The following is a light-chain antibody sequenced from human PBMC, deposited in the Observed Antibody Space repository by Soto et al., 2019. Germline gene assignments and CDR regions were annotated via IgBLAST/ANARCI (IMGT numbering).Light chain of an antibody. CDR1: QSINSW. V-gene: IGKV1-5*03. CDR2: KAS. CDR3: QQYDTYPHT. Sequence: DIQLTQSPSTLSASVGDRVTITCRASQSINSWLAWYQQRPGKAPKLLIYKASSFQSGVPSRFSGSGSGTEFTLTIGRLQPDDFATYYCQQYDTYPHTFGKGTKLEIK. J-gene: IGKJ2*01.